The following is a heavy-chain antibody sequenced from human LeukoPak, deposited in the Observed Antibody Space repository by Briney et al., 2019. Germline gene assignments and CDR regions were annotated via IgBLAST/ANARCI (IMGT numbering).Heavy chain of an antibody. J-gene: IGHJ4*02. D-gene: IGHD6-19*01. V-gene: IGHV3-48*02. Sequence: GGSLRLSCAASGFTFSNYNMNWVRQAPGKGLEWVSHISYSSNTIYYADSVKGRFTISRDNAKNSLYQQMNSLRDEDTAVYFCAREVAVAGHINHWGQGTLVTVSS. CDR3: AREVAVAGHINH. CDR1: GFTFSNYN. CDR2: ISYSSNTI.